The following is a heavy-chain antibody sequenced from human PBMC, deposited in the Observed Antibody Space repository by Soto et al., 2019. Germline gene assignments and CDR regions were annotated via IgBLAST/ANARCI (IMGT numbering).Heavy chain of an antibody. V-gene: IGHV1-18*01. CDR2: ISAYNGNT. CDR3: ARGGYYDSSGYTY. CDR1: CYPFTSYG. J-gene: IGHJ4*02. D-gene: IGHD3-22*01. Sequence: GDAVKVSCRASCYPFTSYGISVVRQAPGQGLEWMGWISAYNGNTNYAQKLQGRVTMTTDTSTSTAYMELRSLRSDDTALYYGARGGYYDSSGYTYWGQGTLDTVSS.